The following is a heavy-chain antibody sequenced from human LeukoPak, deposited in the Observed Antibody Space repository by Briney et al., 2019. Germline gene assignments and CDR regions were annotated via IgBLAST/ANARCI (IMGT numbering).Heavy chain of an antibody. D-gene: IGHD5-18*01. CDR3: AKSLDTAMDY. CDR2: ISYDGSNK. CDR1: GFTFSSYG. V-gene: IGHV3-30*18. Sequence: GGSLRLSCAASGFTFSSYGMHWVRQAPGKGLEWVAVISYDGSNKYNADSVKGRFTISRDNSKNTLYLQMNSLRAEDTAVYYCAKSLDTAMDYWGQGTLVTVSS. J-gene: IGHJ4*02.